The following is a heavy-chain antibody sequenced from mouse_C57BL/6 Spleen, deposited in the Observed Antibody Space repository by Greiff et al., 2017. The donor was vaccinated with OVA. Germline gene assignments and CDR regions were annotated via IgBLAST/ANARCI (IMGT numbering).Heavy chain of an antibody. D-gene: IGHD2-4*01. Sequence: VQLQQSGPELVKPGASVKISCKASGYAFSSSWMNWVKQRPGKGLEWIGRIYPGEGDTNYNGKFKGKATLTADKSSSTAYMQLSSLTSEDSAVYFCARSGLYYDYDGDYWGQGTTRTVSS. CDR2: IYPGEGDT. CDR1: GYAFSSSW. V-gene: IGHV1-82*01. CDR3: ARSGLYYDYDGDY. J-gene: IGHJ2*01.